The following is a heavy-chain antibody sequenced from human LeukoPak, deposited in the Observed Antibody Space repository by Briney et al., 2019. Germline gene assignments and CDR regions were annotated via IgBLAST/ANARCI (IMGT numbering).Heavy chain of an antibody. Sequence: GASVKVSCKASGYTLTSYGISWVRQAPGQGLEWMGWISAYNGNTNYAQKLQGRVTMTTDTSTSTAYMELRSLRSDDTAVYYCAGDWGYCSSTSCYLVWGQGTLVTVSS. CDR3: AGDWGYCSSTSCYLV. CDR2: ISAYNGNT. D-gene: IGHD2-2*01. CDR1: GYTLTSYG. J-gene: IGHJ4*02. V-gene: IGHV1-18*01.